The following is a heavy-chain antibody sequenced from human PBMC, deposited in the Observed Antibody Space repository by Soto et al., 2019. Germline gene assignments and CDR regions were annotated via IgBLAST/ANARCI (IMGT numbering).Heavy chain of an antibody. J-gene: IGHJ4*02. V-gene: IGHV1-2*04. Sequence: QVQLVQSGAAVKKPGASVKVSCKASGYTFTGYYMHWVRQAPGQGLEWMGWINPNSGGTNYAQKFQGWVTMTRDTSISSAYMELSRLRSDDTAVYYCARGTGYSSSWFVDYWGQGTLVTVSS. D-gene: IGHD6-13*01. CDR3: ARGTGYSSSWFVDY. CDR1: GYTFTGYY. CDR2: INPNSGGT.